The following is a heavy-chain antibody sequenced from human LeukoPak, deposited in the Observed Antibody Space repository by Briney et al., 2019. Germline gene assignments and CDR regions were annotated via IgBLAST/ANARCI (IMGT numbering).Heavy chain of an antibody. J-gene: IGHJ3*02. CDR2: ISSSSSYI. D-gene: IGHD2/OR15-2a*01. CDR1: GFTFSSYS. CDR3: ARDSSGIYAPADAFDI. Sequence: GGSLRLSCAASGFTFSSYSMNWVRQAPGKGLEWVSSISSSSSYIYYADSVKGRFTISRDNAKNSLYLQMNSLRAEDTAVYYCARDSSGIYAPADAFDIWGQGTIVTVSS. V-gene: IGHV3-21*01.